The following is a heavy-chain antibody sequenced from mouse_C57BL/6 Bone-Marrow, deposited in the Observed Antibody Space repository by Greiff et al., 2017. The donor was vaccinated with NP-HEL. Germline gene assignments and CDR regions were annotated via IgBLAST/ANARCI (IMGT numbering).Heavy chain of an antibody. Sequence: QVQLQHSGAELVKPGASVKISCKASGYTFTDYYINWVKQRPGQGLEWIGKIGPGSGSTYYNEKFKGKATLTADKSSSTAYMQLSSLTSEDSAVYFCASRFMGTVVASYYYAMDYWGQGTSVTVSS. D-gene: IGHD1-1*01. J-gene: IGHJ4*01. V-gene: IGHV1-77*01. CDR1: GYTFTDYY. CDR3: ASRFMGTVVASYYYAMDY. CDR2: IGPGSGST.